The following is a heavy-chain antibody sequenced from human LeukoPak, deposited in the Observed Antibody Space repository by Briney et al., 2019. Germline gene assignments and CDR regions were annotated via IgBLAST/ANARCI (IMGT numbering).Heavy chain of an antibody. CDR2: ISSSGSTI. V-gene: IGHV3-11*01. CDR3: ARLQRPGYSYGIEYGMDV. D-gene: IGHD5-18*01. CDR1: GFTFSDYY. J-gene: IGHJ6*02. Sequence: GGSLRLSCAAPGFTFSDYYMSWIRQAPGKGLEWVSYISSSGSTIYYADSVKGRFTISRDNAKNSLYLQMNSLRAEDTAVYYCARLQRPGYSYGIEYGMDVWGQGTTVTVSS.